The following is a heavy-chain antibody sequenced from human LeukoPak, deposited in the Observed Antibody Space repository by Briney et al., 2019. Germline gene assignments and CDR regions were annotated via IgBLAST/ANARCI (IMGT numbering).Heavy chain of an antibody. D-gene: IGHD2-21*02. CDR3: ARDLDSYCGGDCYCSY. CDR2: IWYDGSNK. J-gene: IGHJ4*02. Sequence: PGGSLRLSCAASGFPFSSYGMHWVRQAPGKGLEWVAVIWYDGSNKYYAESVKGRFTISRDNSKNTLYLQMNSLRGEDTAIYYCARDLDSYCGGDCYCSYWGQGTLVTVSS. CDR1: GFPFSSYG. V-gene: IGHV3-33*01.